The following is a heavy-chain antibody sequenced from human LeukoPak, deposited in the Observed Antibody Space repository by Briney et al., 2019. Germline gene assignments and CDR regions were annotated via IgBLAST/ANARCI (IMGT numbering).Heavy chain of an antibody. CDR2: ISAYNGNT. CDR3: ARDQGLVTRVTYFDY. D-gene: IGHD5-18*01. V-gene: IGHV1-18*01. J-gene: IGHJ4*02. Sequence: ASVKVSCKASGYTFTSYGISWVRQAPGQGLEWMGWISAYNGNTNYAQKLQGRVTMTTDTSTGTAYMELRSLRSDDTAVYYCARDQGLVTRVTYFDYWGQGTLVTVSS. CDR1: GYTFTSYG.